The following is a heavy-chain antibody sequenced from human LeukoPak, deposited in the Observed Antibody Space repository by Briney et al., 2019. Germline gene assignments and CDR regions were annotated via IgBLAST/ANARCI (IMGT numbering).Heavy chain of an antibody. CDR1: GFTFSTYG. D-gene: IGHD6-19*01. J-gene: IGHJ4*02. CDR3: AKLQQWLVSFGAFDY. Sequence: GGSLRLSCAASGFTFSTYGMHWVRQAPGKGLEWVSAISGSGGSTYYADSVKGRFTISRDNSKNTLYLQMNSLRAEDTAVYYCAKLQQWLVSFGAFDYWGQGTLVTVSS. CDR2: ISGSGGST. V-gene: IGHV3-23*01.